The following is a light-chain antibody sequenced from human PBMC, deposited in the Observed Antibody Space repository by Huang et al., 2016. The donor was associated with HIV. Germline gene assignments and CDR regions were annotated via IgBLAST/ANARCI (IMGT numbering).Light chain of an antibody. J-gene: IGKJ1*01. V-gene: IGKV1-NL1*01. CDR3: QQYHSSWT. CDR1: QGIRNS. Sequence: DIQMTQSPLSLSASVGDRVTITFRACQGIRNSLAWYQQKPGKAPKLLVYAASRLESGVPSWFSGSGSGTNFTLTISSLQPEDFATYYCQQYHSSWTFGQGTKVEIK. CDR2: AAS.